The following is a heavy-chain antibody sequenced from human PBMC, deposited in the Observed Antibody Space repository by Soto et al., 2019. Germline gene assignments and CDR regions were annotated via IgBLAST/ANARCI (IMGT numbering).Heavy chain of an antibody. D-gene: IGHD4-17*01. Sequence: SETLSLTCAVYGGSFSGYYWSWIRQPPGKGLEWIGEINHSGSTNYNPSLKSRVTISVDTSKNQISLKLSSVTAADTAVYYCARGGYGELDIWGQGTMVTVSS. CDR1: GGSFSGYY. CDR3: ARGGYGELDI. V-gene: IGHV4-34*01. J-gene: IGHJ3*02. CDR2: INHSGST.